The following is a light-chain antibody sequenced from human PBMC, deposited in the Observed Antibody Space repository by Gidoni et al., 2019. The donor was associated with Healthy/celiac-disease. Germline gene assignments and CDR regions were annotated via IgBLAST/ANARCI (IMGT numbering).Light chain of an antibody. CDR2: AAS. V-gene: IGKV1-9*01. Sequence: DIQLTQSPFFLSASVGDRVTITCRASQGISSYLAWYQQKPGKAPKLLIYAASTLQSGVPSRFSGSGSGTEFTLTISSLQPEDFATYYCQQLNSLITFGQGTRLEIK. J-gene: IGKJ5*01. CDR3: QQLNSLIT. CDR1: QGISSY.